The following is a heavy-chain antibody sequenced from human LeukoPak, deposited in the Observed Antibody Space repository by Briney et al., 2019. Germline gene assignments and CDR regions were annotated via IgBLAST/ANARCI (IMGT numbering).Heavy chain of an antibody. CDR3: ARDGLWGGSYRRAFDI. Sequence: GGSLRLSCAASGFTFSDYYMSWIRQAPGKGLEWVSYISSSSDYANYADSVKGRFTISRDNAKNSLYLQMNSLRAEDTAVYYCARDGLWGGSYRRAFDIWGQGTMVTVSS. CDR2: ISSSSDYA. J-gene: IGHJ3*02. D-gene: IGHD1-26*01. CDR1: GFTFSDYY. V-gene: IGHV3-11*06.